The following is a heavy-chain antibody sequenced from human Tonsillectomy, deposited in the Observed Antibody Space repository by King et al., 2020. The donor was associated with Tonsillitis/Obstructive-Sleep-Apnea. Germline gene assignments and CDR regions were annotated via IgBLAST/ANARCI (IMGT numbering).Heavy chain of an antibody. CDR3: ARAYGDPTDAFDI. CDR1: GYSFTSYW. CDR2: IYLGDSDT. D-gene: IGHD4-17*01. J-gene: IGHJ3*02. Sequence: VQLVESGAEVKKPGESLKISCKGSGYSFTSYWIGWLRQMPGKGLEWMGIIYLGDSDTRYSPSFQGQVTISADKSISTAYLQWSSLKASDTAMYYCARAYGDPTDAFDIWGQGTMVTVSS. V-gene: IGHV5-51*01.